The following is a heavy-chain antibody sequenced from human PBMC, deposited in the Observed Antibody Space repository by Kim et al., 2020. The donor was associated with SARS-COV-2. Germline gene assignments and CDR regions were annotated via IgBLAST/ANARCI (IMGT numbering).Heavy chain of an antibody. CDR1: GGSVSSSGYY. D-gene: IGHD4-17*01. J-gene: IGHJ1*01. V-gene: IGHV4-39*01. CDR3: ARVLTTVTNEAL. CDR2: IYYSGST. Sequence: SETLSLTCTVSGGSVSSSGYYWGWIRQPPGKGLEWIGSIYYSGSTYYNPSLKSRVTISLDTSKNQFSLKLSSVTAADTAVYYCARVLTTVTNEALWGQGTLVTVSS.